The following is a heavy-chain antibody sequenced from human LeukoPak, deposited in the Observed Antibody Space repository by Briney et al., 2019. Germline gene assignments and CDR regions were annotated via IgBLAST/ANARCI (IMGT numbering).Heavy chain of an antibody. V-gene: IGHV3-23*01. Sequence: GGPLRLSCAASGFTFSSYAMGWVRQAPGKGLEWVSAISTSGDSTYYADSVKGRFIISRDNSKNTLYLQVNSPRAEDTAVYYCAKDRSAIGEYSSSWSSFDYWGQGTLVTVSS. D-gene: IGHD6-13*01. CDR1: GFTFSSYA. CDR2: ISTSGDST. J-gene: IGHJ4*02. CDR3: AKDRSAIGEYSSSWSSFDY.